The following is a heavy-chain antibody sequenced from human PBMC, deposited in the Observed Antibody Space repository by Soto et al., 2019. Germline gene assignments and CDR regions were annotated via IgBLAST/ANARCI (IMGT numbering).Heavy chain of an antibody. J-gene: IGHJ3*02. CDR3: ARDGLRQYAFDI. D-gene: IGHD4-17*01. V-gene: IGHV3-64*01. CDR2: ISSNGGST. Sequence: EVQLVEAGGGLVQPGGSLRLSCAASGFTFSSYAMHWVRQAPGKGLEYVSAISSNGGSTHYANSVKGRFTISRDNSKNTLYLHMGSLRAEDMAVYYCARDGLRQYAFDIWGQGTMVTVSS. CDR1: GFTFSSYA.